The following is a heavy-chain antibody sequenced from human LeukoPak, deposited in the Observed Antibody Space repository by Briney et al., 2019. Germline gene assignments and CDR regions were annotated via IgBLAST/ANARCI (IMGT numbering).Heavy chain of an antibody. CDR3: AKLLGEEY. Sequence: PSETLSLTCTVSGASVSSYFWSWIRQSPEKGLEWIGYVYHSGSGSSNPSLQSRVTISQDTSRNQVSLKMTSATAADTAVYYCAKLLGEEYWGQGTQVVVPS. V-gene: IGHV4-59*02. CDR2: VYHSGSG. CDR1: GASVSSYF. D-gene: IGHD6-6*01. J-gene: IGHJ4*02.